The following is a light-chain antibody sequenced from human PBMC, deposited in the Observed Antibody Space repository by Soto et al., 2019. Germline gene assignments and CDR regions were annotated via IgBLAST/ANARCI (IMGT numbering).Light chain of an antibody. CDR1: SGHSSYA. CDR2: LNSDGSH. CDR3: QSWGTVIPLV. Sequence: QPVLTQSPSASASLGASVKLTCTLSSGHSSYAIAWHQQQPEKGPRYLMKLNSDGSHSKGDGIPDRFSGSSSGADRYLTISRLQSEDEADYYCQSWGTVIPLVFGGGTKLTVL. V-gene: IGLV4-69*01. J-gene: IGLJ2*01.